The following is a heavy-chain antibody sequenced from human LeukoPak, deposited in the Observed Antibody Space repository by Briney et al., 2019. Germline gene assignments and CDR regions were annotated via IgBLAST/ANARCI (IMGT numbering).Heavy chain of an antibody. Sequence: GGSLRLPCAASGFTFSSYAMSWVRQAPGKGLEWVSAISGSGGSTYYADSVKGRFTISRDNSKNTLYLQMNSLRAEDTAVYYCAKDPSLGYCSGGSCEGFDYWGQGTLVTASS. CDR1: GFTFSSYA. CDR3: AKDPSLGYCSGGSCEGFDY. J-gene: IGHJ4*02. V-gene: IGHV3-23*01. CDR2: ISGSGGST. D-gene: IGHD2-15*01.